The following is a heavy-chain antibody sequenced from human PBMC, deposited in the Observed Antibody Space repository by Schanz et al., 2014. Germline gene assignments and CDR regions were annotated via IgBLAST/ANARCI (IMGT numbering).Heavy chain of an antibody. CDR3: VSQTGSPNY. J-gene: IGHJ4*02. V-gene: IGHV3-23*01. Sequence: ESGGGLVQPGGSLRLSCTASGFTFSSYSMNWVRQAPGKGLEWVSAISGSGGSTYYADSVKGRFTISRDNSKNTLYLQMNSLRVEDTAVYFCVSQTGSPNYWGQGTLVTVSS. CDR1: GFTFSSYS. CDR2: ISGSGGST. D-gene: IGHD6-13*01.